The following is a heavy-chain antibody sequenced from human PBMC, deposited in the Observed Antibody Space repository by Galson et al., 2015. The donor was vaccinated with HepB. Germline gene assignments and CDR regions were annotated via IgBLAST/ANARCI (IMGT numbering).Heavy chain of an antibody. V-gene: IGHV3-23*01. Sequence: SLRLSCAASGFTFSSYAMSWVRQAPGKGLEWVSAISGSGGSTYYADSVKGRFTISRDNSKNTLYLQMNSLRAEDTAVYYCAKEGGAGIAVATDPYDYWGQGTLVTVSS. CDR3: AKEGGAGIAVATDPYDY. D-gene: IGHD6-19*01. J-gene: IGHJ4*02. CDR1: GFTFSSYA. CDR2: ISGSGGST.